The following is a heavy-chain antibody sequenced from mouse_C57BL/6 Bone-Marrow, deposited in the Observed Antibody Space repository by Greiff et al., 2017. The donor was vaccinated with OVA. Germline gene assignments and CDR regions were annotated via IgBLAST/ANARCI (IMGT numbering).Heavy chain of an antibody. CDR3: ARDRRITNYFDY. CDR2: ISDGGSYT. D-gene: IGHD2-4*01. CDR1: GFTFSSYA. Sequence: EVMLVESGGGLVKPGGSLKLSCAASGFTFSSYAMSWVRQTPEKRLEWVATISDGGSYTYYPDNVKGRFTISRDNAKNNLYLQMSHLKSEDTAMYYCARDRRITNYFDYWGQGTTLTVSS. J-gene: IGHJ2*01. V-gene: IGHV5-4*01.